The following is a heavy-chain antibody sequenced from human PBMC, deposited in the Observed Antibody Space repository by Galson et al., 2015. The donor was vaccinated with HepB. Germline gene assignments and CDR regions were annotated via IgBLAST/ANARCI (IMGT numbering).Heavy chain of an antibody. CDR3: AKGEGSSSWYLGFDY. D-gene: IGHD6-13*01. CDR1: GFTFSSYA. CDR2: ISGSGGST. V-gene: IGHV3-23*01. Sequence: SLRLSCAASGFTFSSYAMSWVRQAPGKGLEWVSAISGSGGSTYYADSVKGRFTISRDNSKNTLYLQMNSLRAEDTAVYYCAKGEGSSSWYLGFDYWGQGTLVTVSS. J-gene: IGHJ4*02.